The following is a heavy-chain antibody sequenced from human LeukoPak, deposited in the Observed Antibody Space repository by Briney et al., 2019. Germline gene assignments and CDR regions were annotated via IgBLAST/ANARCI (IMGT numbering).Heavy chain of an antibody. CDR1: GTSFGSYY. J-gene: IGHJ4*02. Sequence: PSETLSLTSAVYGTSFGSYYWSWIRQPPGKGLEWIGEINHSGSTNYNPSLKSRVTISVDTSKNQFSLKLSSVTAADTAVYYCARAARRGYSYGYFGYWGQGTLVTVSS. CDR2: INHSGST. V-gene: IGHV4-34*01. D-gene: IGHD5-18*01. CDR3: ARAARRGYSYGYFGY.